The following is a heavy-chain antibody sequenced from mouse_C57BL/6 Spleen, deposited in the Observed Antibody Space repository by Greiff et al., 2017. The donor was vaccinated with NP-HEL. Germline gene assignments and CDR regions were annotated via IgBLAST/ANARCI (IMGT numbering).Heavy chain of an antibody. D-gene: IGHD1-1*01. CDR2: INPNNGGT. CDR3: ARSDYGSGYFDV. J-gene: IGHJ1*03. V-gene: IGHV1-18*01. CDR1: GYTFTDYN. Sequence: VQLQQSGPELVKPGASVKIPCKASGYTFTDYNMDWVKQSHGKSLEWIGDINPNNGGTSYNQKFKGKATLTVDKSSSTAYMELRSLTSEDTAVYYCARSDYGSGYFDVWGTGTTVTVSS.